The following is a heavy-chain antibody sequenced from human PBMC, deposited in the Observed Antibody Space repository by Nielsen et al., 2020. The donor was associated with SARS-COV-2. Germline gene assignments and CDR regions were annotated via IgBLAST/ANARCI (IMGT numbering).Heavy chain of an antibody. CDR3: ARAPRRDAGAPFDY. J-gene: IGHJ4*02. Sequence: SETLSLTCAVYGGSFSGYYWSWIRQPPGKGLEWIGEINHSGSTNYNPSLKSRVTISVDTSKNQFSLKLSSVTAADTAVYYCARAPRRDAGAPFDYWGQGTLVTVSS. CDR1: GGSFSGYY. V-gene: IGHV4-34*01. D-gene: IGHD4/OR15-4a*01. CDR2: INHSGST.